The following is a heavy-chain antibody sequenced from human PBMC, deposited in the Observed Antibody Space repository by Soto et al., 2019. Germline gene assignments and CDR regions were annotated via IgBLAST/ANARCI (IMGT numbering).Heavy chain of an antibody. CDR3: ARVERGTATTVVDAFDI. J-gene: IGHJ3*02. CDR1: GGFVSSGSYY. D-gene: IGHD1-1*01. V-gene: IGHV4-34*01. Sequence: QVQLQQWGAGLLKPSETLSLTCAVYGGFVSSGSYYWSWIRQPPGKGLEWIGEMSHSGGTHFNPSLKSRVTLSADTSKNQLSLKMRSVTAAATALYYCARVERGTATTVVDAFDIWVPGTMVTVSS. CDR2: MSHSGGT.